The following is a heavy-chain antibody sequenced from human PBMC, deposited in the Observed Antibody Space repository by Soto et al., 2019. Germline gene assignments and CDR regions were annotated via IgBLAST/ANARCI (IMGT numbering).Heavy chain of an antibody. CDR2: ISSNGGST. CDR3: ARGLYGDLLTDYFDY. Sequence: PGGSLRLSCAASGFTFSSYAMHWVRQAPGKGLEYVSAISSNGGSTYYANSVKGRFTISRDNSKNTLYLQMGSLRAEDMAVYYCARGLYGDLLTDYFDYLGQGTLVTVSS. V-gene: IGHV3-64*01. J-gene: IGHJ4*02. CDR1: GFTFSSYA. D-gene: IGHD4-17*01.